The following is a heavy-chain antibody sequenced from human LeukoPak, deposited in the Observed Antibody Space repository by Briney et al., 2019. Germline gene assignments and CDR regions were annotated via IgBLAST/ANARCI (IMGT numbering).Heavy chain of an antibody. CDR1: WDRLSSNSAP. J-gene: IGHJ4*02. CDR3: ERGYSSGIDY. V-gene: IGHV6-1*01. CDR2: TYYRSKWYN. D-gene: IGHD6-19*01. Sequence: SQALSLTCAISWDRLSSNSAPLNWIRQSPSRGLEWLGRTYYRSKWYNDYAVSMRSRVSINPDTYKTQFSLPLTSVTPADKDVYSCERGYSSGIDYWGQGTLVTVSS.